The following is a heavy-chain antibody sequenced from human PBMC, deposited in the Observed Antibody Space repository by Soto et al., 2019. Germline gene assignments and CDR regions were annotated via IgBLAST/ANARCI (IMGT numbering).Heavy chain of an antibody. CDR2: ISSSSTTI. D-gene: IGHD3-22*01. CDR1: GFIFSDSF. J-gene: IGHJ4*01. Sequence: KPGGSLRLSCAASGFIFSDSFMGWIRQAPGKGLEWVAYISSSSTTIQYADSVRGRFTVSRDNAKTSLYLQMDSLRAEDTAVYYCARSAPLRTSTYYYDSNSRYYVRPIDYWGHGTLVTVSS. V-gene: IGHV3-11*01. CDR3: ARSAPLRTSTYYYDSNSRYYVRPIDY.